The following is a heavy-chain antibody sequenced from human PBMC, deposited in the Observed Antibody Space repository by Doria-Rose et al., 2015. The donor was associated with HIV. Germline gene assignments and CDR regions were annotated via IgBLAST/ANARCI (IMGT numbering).Heavy chain of an antibody. CDR2: IFSDDER. J-gene: IGHJ4*02. Sequence: QITLKESGPVLVKPTETLTPTCTVSGVSLSSPGMGVSWIRQPPGKALEWLAKIFSDDERSYETSLKSRLTISRGTSKSQVVLTMTDMDPVDTATYYCARIKSSRWYHKYYFDFWGQGTLVIVSA. CDR1: GVSLSSPGMG. D-gene: IGHD6-13*01. CDR3: ARIKSSRWYHKYYFDF. V-gene: IGHV2-26*01.